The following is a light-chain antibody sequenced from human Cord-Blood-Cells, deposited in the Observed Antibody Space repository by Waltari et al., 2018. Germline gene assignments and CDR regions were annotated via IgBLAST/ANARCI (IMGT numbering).Light chain of an antibody. CDR1: QSVSSY. J-gene: IGKJ3*01. CDR3: QQRSNWPLFT. V-gene: IGKV3-11*01. CDR2: DAS. Sequence: ELVLTQSPATLSLSPGERATIPCRASQSVSSYLAWYQQKPGQAPRLLIYDASNRATGIPARFSGSGSGTDFTLTISSLEPEDFAVYYCQQRSNWPLFTFGPGTKVDIK.